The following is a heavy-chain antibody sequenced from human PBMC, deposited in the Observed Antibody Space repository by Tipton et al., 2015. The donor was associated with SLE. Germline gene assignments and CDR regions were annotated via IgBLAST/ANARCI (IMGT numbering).Heavy chain of an antibody. CDR1: GFTFSNYG. V-gene: IGHV3-23*01. Sequence: SLRLSCAASGFTFSNYGMNWVRQAPGKGLEWVSTITGSGITTYYADSVKGRFTISRDNSKNTLYLQMNSLRAEDTAVYYCANGFDYWGQGTLVTVSS. CDR2: ITGSGITT. J-gene: IGHJ4*02. CDR3: ANGFDY.